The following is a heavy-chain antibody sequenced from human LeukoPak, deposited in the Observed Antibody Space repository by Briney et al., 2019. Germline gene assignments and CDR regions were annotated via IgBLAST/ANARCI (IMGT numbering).Heavy chain of an antibody. J-gene: IGHJ3*02. Sequence: ASVKVSCKASGYTFTGYYMHWVRQAPGQGLEWMGWINPNSGGTNYAQKFQGRVTMTRDTSISTAYMELSRLRSDDTAVYYCARGTDYYGSGRSDAFDIWGQGTMVTVSS. CDR3: ARGTDYYGSGRSDAFDI. CDR2: INPNSGGT. D-gene: IGHD3-10*01. CDR1: GYTFTGYY. V-gene: IGHV1-2*02.